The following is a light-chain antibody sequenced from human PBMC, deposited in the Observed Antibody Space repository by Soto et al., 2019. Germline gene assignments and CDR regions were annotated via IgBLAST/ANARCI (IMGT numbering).Light chain of an antibody. CDR3: QQYNSYSEA. CDR2: KAS. V-gene: IGKV1-5*03. J-gene: IGKJ1*01. CDR1: QTISSW. Sequence: DIQMTQSPSTLSGSVGDRVTITCRASQTISSWLAWYQQKPGKAPKLLIYKASTLKSGVPSRFSGSGSGTKFTLTIASLQPDDFATYYCQQYNSYSEAFGQGTKVDIK.